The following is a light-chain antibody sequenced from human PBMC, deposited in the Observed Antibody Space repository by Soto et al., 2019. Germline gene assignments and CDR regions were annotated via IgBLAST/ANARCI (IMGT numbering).Light chain of an antibody. J-gene: IGKJ4*01. CDR3: QQYYGTPLT. Sequence: DIVMTQSPDSLAVPLGERATINCKSSQSVLYSSNNRNYLAWYQQKPGQPPKLLIYWASTRESGVPDRFSGSGSGTDFTLTISSLQAEDVAVYYCQQYYGTPLTFGGGTKVDIK. CDR2: WAS. V-gene: IGKV4-1*01. CDR1: QSVLYSSNNRNY.